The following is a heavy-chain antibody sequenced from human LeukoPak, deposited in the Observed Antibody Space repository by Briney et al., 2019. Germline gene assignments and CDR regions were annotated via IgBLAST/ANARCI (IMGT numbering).Heavy chain of an antibody. CDR1: GFTFTNYA. Sequence: GGSLRLSCAASGFTFTNYAMSWVRQAPGKGLEWVSAISGSGGSTYYADSVKGRFTISRDNSKNTLYLQMNSLRAEDTAVYYCAKVEQSGCDYWGQGTLVTVSS. CDR2: ISGSGGST. CDR3: AKVEQSGCDY. D-gene: IGHD6-19*01. J-gene: IGHJ4*02. V-gene: IGHV3-23*01.